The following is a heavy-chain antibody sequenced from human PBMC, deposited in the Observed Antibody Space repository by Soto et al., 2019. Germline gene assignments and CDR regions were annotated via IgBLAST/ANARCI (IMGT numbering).Heavy chain of an antibody. V-gene: IGHV1-18*04. CDR2: ISAYNGNT. Sequence: QVQLVQSGAEVKKPGASVKVSCKASGYTFTSYGISWVRQAPGQGLEWMGWISAYNGNTNYAQKLRGRVTMTTDTSTSTAYMELRSLRSDDTAVYYCARDLSQGGNSGGSVYFDYWGQGTLVTVSS. J-gene: IGHJ4*02. CDR1: GYTFTSYG. D-gene: IGHD2-21*02. CDR3: ARDLSQGGNSGGSVYFDY.